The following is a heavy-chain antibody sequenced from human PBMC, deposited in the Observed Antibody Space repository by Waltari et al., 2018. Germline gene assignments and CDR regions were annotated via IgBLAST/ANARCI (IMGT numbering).Heavy chain of an antibody. D-gene: IGHD3-10*01. Sequence: QVQLVQSGAEVKKPGSSVKVSCKASGGTFSSYAISWVRQAPGQGLEWMGGIIPILGIANYAQKFQGRVTITADESTSTAYMELSSLRSEDTAVYYCARVGITMVQGVIITGAFDYWGQGTLVTVSS. CDR3: ARVGITMVQGVIITGAFDY. V-gene: IGHV1-69*04. J-gene: IGHJ4*02. CDR1: GGTFSSYA. CDR2: IIPILGIA.